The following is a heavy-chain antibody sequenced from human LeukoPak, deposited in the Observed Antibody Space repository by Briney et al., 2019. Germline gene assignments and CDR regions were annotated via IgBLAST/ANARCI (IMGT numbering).Heavy chain of an antibody. D-gene: IGHD6-19*01. CDR3: ARDGGWYYFDY. J-gene: IGHJ4*02. Sequence: GGSLRLSCAASGFTVSSNYMSWVRQAPGKGLEWVSVIYSGGSTYYADSVKGRFTISRDNSKNTLCLQMNSLRAEDTAVYYCARDGGWYYFDYWGQGTLVTVSS. CDR2: IYSGGST. CDR1: GFTVSSNY. V-gene: IGHV3-53*01.